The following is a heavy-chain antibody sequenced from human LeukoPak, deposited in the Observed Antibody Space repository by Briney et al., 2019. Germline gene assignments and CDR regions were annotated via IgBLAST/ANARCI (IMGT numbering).Heavy chain of an antibody. Sequence: PSETLSLTCTVSGYSISSDYYWGWIRQPPGKGLEWIGTIYHSGSTYYNPSLKSRVTISVDTSKSQFSLYMDSVTAADTAVYYWARDGNRYAYWGQGTRVTV. V-gene: IGHV4-38-2*02. CDR1: GYSISSDYY. J-gene: IGHJ4*02. CDR2: IYHSGST. CDR3: ARDGNRYAY. D-gene: IGHD3-16*01.